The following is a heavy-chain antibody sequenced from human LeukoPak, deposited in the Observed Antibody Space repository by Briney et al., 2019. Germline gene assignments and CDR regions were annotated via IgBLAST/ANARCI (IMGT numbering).Heavy chain of an antibody. CDR2: IIPIFGTA. J-gene: IGHJ5*02. CDR3: ARDPSITMIVGWFDP. CDR1: GGTFSSYA. D-gene: IGHD3-22*01. V-gene: IGHV1-69*05. Sequence: GASVKVSCKASGGTFSSYAISWVRQAPGQGLEWMGGIIPIFGTANYAQKFQGRVTITTDESTSTAYMELSSLRSEDTAVYYCARDPSITMIVGWFDPWAREPWSPSPQ.